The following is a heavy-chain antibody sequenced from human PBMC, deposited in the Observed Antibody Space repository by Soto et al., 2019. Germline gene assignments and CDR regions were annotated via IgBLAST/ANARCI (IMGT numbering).Heavy chain of an antibody. J-gene: IGHJ4*02. V-gene: IGHV4-39*01. D-gene: IGHD2-15*01. Sequence: PSETLSLTCTVSGGSISSSSYYWGWIRQPPGKGLEWTGSIYYSGSTYYNPSLKSRVTISVDTSKNQFSLKLSSVTAADTAVYYCASTCGGRCLYCSGRTRYSDFDYCGQGSLVPVSA. CDR3: ASTCGGRCLYCSGRTRYSDFDY. CDR1: GGSISSSSYY. CDR2: IYYSGST.